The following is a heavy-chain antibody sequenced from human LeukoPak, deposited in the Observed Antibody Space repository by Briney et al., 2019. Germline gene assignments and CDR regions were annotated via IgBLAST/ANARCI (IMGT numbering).Heavy chain of an antibody. CDR3: ARGGRGAARLGARYFDY. CDR1: GYSISSGYY. V-gene: IGHV4-38-2*02. CDR2: IYHSGST. J-gene: IGHJ4*02. Sequence: SETLSLTCTVSGYSISSGYYWGWIRQPPGKGLEWIGSIYHSGSTNYNPSLKSRVTISVDTSKNQFSLKLSSVTAADTAVYYCARGGRGAARLGARYFDYWGQGTLVTVSS. D-gene: IGHD6-6*01.